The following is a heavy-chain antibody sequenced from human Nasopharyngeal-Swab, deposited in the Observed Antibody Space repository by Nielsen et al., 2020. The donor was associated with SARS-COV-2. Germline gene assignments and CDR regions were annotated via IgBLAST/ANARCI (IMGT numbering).Heavy chain of an antibody. D-gene: IGHD1-26*01. Sequence: GESLKISCAASGFTFSSYGMHWVRQAPGKGLEWVAVIWYDGSNKYYADSVKGRFTISRDNSKNTLYLQMNSLRAEDTALYYCAREGIVGATTGLDYWGQGTLVTVSS. CDR2: IWYDGSNK. CDR1: GFTFSSYG. J-gene: IGHJ4*02. V-gene: IGHV3-33*01. CDR3: AREGIVGATTGLDY.